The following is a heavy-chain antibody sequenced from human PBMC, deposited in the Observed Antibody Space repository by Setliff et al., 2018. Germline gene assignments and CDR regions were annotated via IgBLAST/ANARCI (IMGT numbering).Heavy chain of an antibody. CDR1: GGSFSGYY. CDR2: TIHSGST. CDR3: ARGPYNIYDRSGYGFTNWFDP. D-gene: IGHD3-22*01. J-gene: IGHJ5*02. Sequence: SETLSLTCAVYGGSFSGYYWSWIRQPPGKGLEWIGETIHSGSTNYNPSLKSRVTISVDTSKKQFSLKLSSVTAADTAVYYCARGPYNIYDRSGYGFTNWFDPWGQGILVTVSS. V-gene: IGHV4-34*01.